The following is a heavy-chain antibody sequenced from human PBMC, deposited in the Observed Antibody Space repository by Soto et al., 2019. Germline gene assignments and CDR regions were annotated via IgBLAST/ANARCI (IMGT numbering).Heavy chain of an antibody. V-gene: IGHV1-24*01. Sequence: QVELVQSGAEVRKPGASVKVSCKVSGYTLTELSMHWVRLALGKGLEWMGVFDAEDGEGSYAQNFQGRVTMTVDTSTDTAYMEMSSLRSEDTAVYYCATDLFPDGADAWVTFRPADLWGQGTQVTVSS. CDR1: GYTLTELS. J-gene: IGHJ5*02. CDR2: FDAEDGEG. CDR3: ATDLFPDGADAWVTFRPADL. D-gene: IGHD2-21*02.